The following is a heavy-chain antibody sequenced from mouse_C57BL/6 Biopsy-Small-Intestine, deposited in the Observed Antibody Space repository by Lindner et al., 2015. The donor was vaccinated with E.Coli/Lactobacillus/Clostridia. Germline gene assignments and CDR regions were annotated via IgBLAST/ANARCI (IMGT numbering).Heavy chain of an antibody. J-gene: IGHJ3*01. V-gene: IGHV1-5*01. Sequence: VQLQESGTVLARPGASVKMSCKASGYTFTSYWMHWVKQRPGQGLEWIGAIYPGNSGTDYNQKFKEKAKLTALTSATTAYMELSSLTNEDSAVYYCTREKGGYSPFPYWGQGTLVTVSA. CDR1: GYTFTSYW. CDR2: IYPGNSGT. CDR3: TREKGGYSPFPY. D-gene: IGHD2-3*01.